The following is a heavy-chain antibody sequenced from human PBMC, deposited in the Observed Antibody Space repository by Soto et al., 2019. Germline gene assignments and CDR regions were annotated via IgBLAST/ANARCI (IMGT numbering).Heavy chain of an antibody. CDR1: DGSVSDLY. Sequence: SEPMSLTWNVSDGSVSDLYGSWIRQAPGKGLERIGYIHERGVNNSNPSLKSRVTMSVDTSKHQFSLTLRYVHAADSAVYYCMRDSAGGSAYWGRGTLVPVSS. J-gene: IGHJ4*02. D-gene: IGHD5-12*01. CDR2: IHERGVN. V-gene: IGHV4-59*02. CDR3: MRDSAGGSAY.